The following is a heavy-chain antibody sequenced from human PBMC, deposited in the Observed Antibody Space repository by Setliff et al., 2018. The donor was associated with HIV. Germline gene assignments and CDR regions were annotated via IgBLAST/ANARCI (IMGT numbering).Heavy chain of an antibody. J-gene: IGHJ4*02. V-gene: IGHV4-4*02. Sequence: PSETLSLTCVVSGFSIKNDNWWNWVRQTPGKGLEWIGQIFHDGTVTYKPSLESRVTILMDILKNQISLNVTSVTAADTATYYCARDPGITAAGTEYFDSWGQGILVTVSS. CDR3: ARDPGITAAGTEYFDS. CDR1: GFSIKNDNW. CDR2: IFHDGTV. D-gene: IGHD6-13*01.